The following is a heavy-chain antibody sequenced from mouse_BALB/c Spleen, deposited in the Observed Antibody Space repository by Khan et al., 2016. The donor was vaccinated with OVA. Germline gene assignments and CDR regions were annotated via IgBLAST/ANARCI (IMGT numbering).Heavy chain of an antibody. D-gene: IGHD2-14*01. CDR2: KSSTGST. V-gene: IGHV3-2*02. CDR1: GYAITSDYA. Sequence: VQLKESGPGLVKPSQSLSLTCTVTGYAITSDYAWNWIRQFPGNKLEWMGYKSSTGSTSYNPSLKSRISITRDTSTNQFFLQLKSVTTEAAATYFRARSLYYSYGYALDCWGRGTSVTVSS. J-gene: IGHJ4*01. CDR3: ARSLYYSYGYALDC.